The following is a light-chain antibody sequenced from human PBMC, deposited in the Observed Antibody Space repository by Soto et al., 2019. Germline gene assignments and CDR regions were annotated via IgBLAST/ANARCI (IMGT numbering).Light chain of an antibody. CDR1: SGSVATGHY. Sequence: QTVVTQEPSLSVSPGGTVTLTCDLSSGSVATGHYPSWYQQTPGQAPRTLIYSTNIRSSGVPDRFSGSILGNKAALTVTGAQADDDSDYYCALYVGTGTVVFGGGTKLTVL. J-gene: IGLJ2*01. CDR3: ALYVGTGTVV. V-gene: IGLV8-61*01. CDR2: STN.